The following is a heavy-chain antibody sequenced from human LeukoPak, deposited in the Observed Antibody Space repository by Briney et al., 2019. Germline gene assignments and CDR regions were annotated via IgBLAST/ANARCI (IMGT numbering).Heavy chain of an antibody. D-gene: IGHD2-2*01. CDR1: NYTFTSYG. Sequence: GASVKVSCKASNYTFTSYGISWVRQAPGQGLEWMAWINAYNGDTNYAQKFQGRVTLTTDTSTSTAYMELSSLRSEDTAVYYCARQVPAAYGMDVWGQGTTVTVSS. CDR2: INAYNGDT. V-gene: IGHV1-18*01. J-gene: IGHJ6*02. CDR3: ARQVPAAYGMDV.